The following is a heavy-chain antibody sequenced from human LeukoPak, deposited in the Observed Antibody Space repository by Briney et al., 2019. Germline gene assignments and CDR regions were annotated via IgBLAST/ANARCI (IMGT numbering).Heavy chain of an antibody. CDR1: GGSFSGYY. Sequence: SETLSLTCAVYGGSFSGYYWSWIRQPPGKGLEWVGEINHSGSTNYNPSLKSRVTISVDTSKNQFSLKLSSVTAADTAVYYCARWSGYSYGFLRYWGQGTLVTVSS. J-gene: IGHJ4*02. V-gene: IGHV4-34*01. CDR3: ARWSGYSYGFLRY. D-gene: IGHD5-18*01. CDR2: INHSGST.